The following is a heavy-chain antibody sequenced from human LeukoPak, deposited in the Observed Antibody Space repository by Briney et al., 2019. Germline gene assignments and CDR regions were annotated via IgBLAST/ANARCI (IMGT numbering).Heavy chain of an antibody. V-gene: IGHV4-59*08. CDR3: ARHDPRGEPARLGFFDY. CDR2: IYYSGST. CDR1: GASISSHY. D-gene: IGHD6-6*01. J-gene: IGHJ4*02. Sequence: PSETLSLTCSVSGASISSHYWSWIRQPPGKGLEWIGYIYYSGSTNYNPSLKSRVTISVDTSKNQFSLNLSSVTAADTAVYYCARHDPRGEPARLGFFDYWGQGTLVTVSS.